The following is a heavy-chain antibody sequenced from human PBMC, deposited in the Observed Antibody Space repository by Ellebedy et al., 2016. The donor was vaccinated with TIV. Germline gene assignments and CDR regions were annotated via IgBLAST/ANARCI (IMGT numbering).Heavy chain of an antibody. D-gene: IGHD3-9*01. CDR3: GRAREPGYFAYYYYGMDV. CDR2: ITSSGSTI. CDR1: GFDFIMYA. V-gene: IGHV3-11*01. Sequence: PGGSLRLSCAASGFDFIMYAMSWVRQAPGKGLEWVSYITSSGSTIYYADSVKGRFTVARDNAKNSLYLQMNSLRGDDTAVYYCGRAREPGYFAYYYYGMDVWGQGTTVTVSS. J-gene: IGHJ6*02.